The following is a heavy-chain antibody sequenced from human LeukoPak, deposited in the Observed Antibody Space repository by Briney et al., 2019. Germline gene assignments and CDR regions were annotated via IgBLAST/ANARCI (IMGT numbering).Heavy chain of an antibody. V-gene: IGHV1-2*02. CDR1: GYTFTAYY. D-gene: IGHD2-15*01. CDR2: IDSKNGDT. J-gene: IGHJ4*02. CDR3: AGEAYLSGGRCSVPRVAS. Sequence: ASVKLSCKASGYTFTAYYMHWVRQAPGQGLEWMGWIDSKNGDTKYAQKFQSRLIITRDTSIGIAYMELRSLISDDEAVYYCAGEAYLSGGRCSVPRVASWGQGTPVTVSS.